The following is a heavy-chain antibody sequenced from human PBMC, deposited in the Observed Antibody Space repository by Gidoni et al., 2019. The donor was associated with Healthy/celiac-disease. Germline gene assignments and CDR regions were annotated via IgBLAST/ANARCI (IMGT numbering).Heavy chain of an antibody. Sequence: EVQLVESGGGLIQPGGSLRLSCAASGFTVSSNYMSWVRQAQGKGLEWVSVIYSGGSTYYADSVKGRFTISRDNSKNTLYLQMNSLRAEDTAVYYCARDLTPEPDYGGNRGADAFDIWGQGTMVTVSS. V-gene: IGHV3-53*01. CDR1: GFTVSSNY. CDR2: IYSGGST. J-gene: IGHJ3*02. D-gene: IGHD4-17*01. CDR3: ARDLTPEPDYGGNRGADAFDI.